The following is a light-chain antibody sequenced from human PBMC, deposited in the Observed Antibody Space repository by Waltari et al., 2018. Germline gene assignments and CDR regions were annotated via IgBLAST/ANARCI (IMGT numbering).Light chain of an antibody. J-gene: IGLJ3*02. V-gene: IGLV2-8*01. CDR1: SSDVGGYNC. Sequence: QSALTQPPSASGSPGQSVTISCTGTSSDVGGYNCVSWYQQHPGKAPKLMIYEVNKRPSGVPDRFSGSKSANTASLTVSGLQAEDEADYFCNSYAGSNDVVFGGGTMLTVL. CDR2: EVN. CDR3: NSYAGSNDVV.